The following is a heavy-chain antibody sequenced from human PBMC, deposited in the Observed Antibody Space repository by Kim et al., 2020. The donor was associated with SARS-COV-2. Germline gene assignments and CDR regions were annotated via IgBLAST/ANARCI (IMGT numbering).Heavy chain of an antibody. J-gene: IGHJ4*02. CDR2: ISYDGSNK. CDR3: ARDLAVAGTPPVGY. D-gene: IGHD6-19*01. CDR1: GFTFSSYA. V-gene: IGHV3-30*04. Sequence: GGSLRLSCAASGFTFSSYAMHWVRQAPGKGLEWVAVISYDGSNKYYADSVKGRFTISRDNSKNTLYLQMNSLRAEDTAVYYCARDLAVAGTPPVGYWRQGTLGAVSP.